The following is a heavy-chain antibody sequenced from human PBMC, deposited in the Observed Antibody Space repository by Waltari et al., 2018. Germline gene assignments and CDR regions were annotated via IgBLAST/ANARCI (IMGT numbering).Heavy chain of an antibody. Sequence: QVQLVQSGAEVKKPGSSVKVSCMASGGTFSSYAISWVRQAPGQGLEWMGGIIPIFGTANYAQKFQGRVTITADESTSTAYMELSSLRSEDTAVYYCARDPLLGDRSGDYYFDYWGQGTLVTVSS. CDR1: GGTFSSYA. D-gene: IGHD4-17*01. V-gene: IGHV1-69*01. CDR3: ARDPLLGDRSGDYYFDY. J-gene: IGHJ4*02. CDR2: IIPIFGTA.